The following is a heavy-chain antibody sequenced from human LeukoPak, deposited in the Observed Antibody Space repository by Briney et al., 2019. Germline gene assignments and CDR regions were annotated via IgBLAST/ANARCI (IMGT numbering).Heavy chain of an antibody. V-gene: IGHV3-21*01. CDR3: ARHRGYSYGWTGYYYYYYMDV. D-gene: IGHD5-18*01. CDR1: GFIFDDYG. J-gene: IGHJ6*03. Sequence: PGGSLRLSCAASGFIFDDYGMSWVRHVPGKGLEWVSSISSSSSYIYYADSVKGRFTISRDNAKNSLYLQMNSLRAEDTAVYYCARHRGYSYGWTGYYYYYYMDVWGKGTTVTVSS. CDR2: ISSSSSYI.